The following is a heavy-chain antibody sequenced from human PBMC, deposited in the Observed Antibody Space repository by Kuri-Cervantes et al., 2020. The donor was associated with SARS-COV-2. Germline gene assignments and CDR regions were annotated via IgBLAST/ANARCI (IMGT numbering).Heavy chain of an antibody. CDR2: MNPNSGNT. D-gene: IGHD3-10*01. CDR3: ARGRVRTWRFFY. V-gene: IGHV1-8*02. Sequence: ASVKVSCKASGGTFSSYAISWVRQAPGQGLEWMGWMNPNSGNTGYAQKFQGRVTMTRNTSISTAYMELSSLRSEDTAVYYCARGRVRTWRFFYWGQGILVTVSS. CDR1: GGTFSSYA. J-gene: IGHJ4*02.